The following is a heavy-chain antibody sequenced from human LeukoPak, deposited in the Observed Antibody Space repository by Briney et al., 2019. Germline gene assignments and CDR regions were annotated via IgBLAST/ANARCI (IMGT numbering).Heavy chain of an antibody. Sequence: GASVTVSCKASGYTFTGYYMNWVRQAPGQGLEWMGWINPNSGGTNYAQKFQGMVTMTRDTSISTAYMELSRLRSDDTAVYYCARGGPVAYYGWFDPWGQGTLVTVSS. CDR1: GYTFTGYY. V-gene: IGHV1-2*02. J-gene: IGHJ5*02. CDR3: ARGGPVAYYGWFDP. CDR2: INPNSGGT. D-gene: IGHD4-17*01.